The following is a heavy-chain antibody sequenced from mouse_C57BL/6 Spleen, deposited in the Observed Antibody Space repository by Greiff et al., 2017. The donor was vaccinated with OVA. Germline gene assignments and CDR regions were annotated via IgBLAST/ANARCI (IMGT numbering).Heavy chain of an antibody. J-gene: IGHJ4*01. CDR3: ARRAYDYDDAMDY. D-gene: IGHD2-4*01. V-gene: IGHV1-54*01. CDR1: GYAFTNYL. CDR2: INPGSGGT. Sequence: VQLQQSGAELVRPGTSVKVSCKASGYAFTNYLIEWVKQRPGQGLEWIGVINPGSGGTNYNEKFKGKATLTADKSSSTAYMQLSSLTSEDSAVYFCARRAYDYDDAMDYWGQGTSVTVSS.